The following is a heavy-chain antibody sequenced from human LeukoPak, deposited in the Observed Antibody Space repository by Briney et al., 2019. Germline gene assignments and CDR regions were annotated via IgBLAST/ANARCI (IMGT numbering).Heavy chain of an antibody. J-gene: IGHJ4*02. Sequence: SVKVSCKASGGTFSSYAISWVRQAPGQGLEWMGGIIPIFGTANYALKFQGRVTITADESTSTAYMELSSLRSEDTAVYYCASLPITMVRGVIAFDYWGQGTLVTVSS. V-gene: IGHV1-69*13. CDR1: GGTFSSYA. CDR2: IIPIFGTA. D-gene: IGHD3-10*01. CDR3: ASLPITMVRGVIAFDY.